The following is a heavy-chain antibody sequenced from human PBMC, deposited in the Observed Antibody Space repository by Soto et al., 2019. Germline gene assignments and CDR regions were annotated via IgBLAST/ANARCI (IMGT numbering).Heavy chain of an antibody. Sequence: EVQLLESGGGLVQPGGSLRLSCAASGFTFSSHAMSWVRQAPGKGLEWVSSISGSGGNTYYADSVKGRFTISRDNPKNTLYLQLNSLRGEDTAVYYCAKTGEQHAVFDYWGKGALVTVSS. V-gene: IGHV3-23*01. J-gene: IGHJ4*02. CDR2: ISGSGGNT. D-gene: IGHD3-16*01. CDR1: GFTFSSHA. CDR3: AKTGEQHAVFDY.